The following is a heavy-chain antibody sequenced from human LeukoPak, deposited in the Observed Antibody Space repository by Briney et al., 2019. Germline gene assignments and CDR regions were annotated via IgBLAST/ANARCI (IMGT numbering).Heavy chain of an antibody. CDR3: ARPGIVGATDAFDI. CDR1: GYTFTSYD. CDR2: MNPNRGNT. Sequence: ASVKVSCKASGYTFTSYDINWVRQATGQGLEWMGWMNPNRGNTGYAQKFQGRVTMTRNTSISTAYMELSSLRSEDTAVYYCARPGIVGATDAFDIWGQGTMVTVSS. V-gene: IGHV1-8*01. D-gene: IGHD1-26*01. J-gene: IGHJ3*02.